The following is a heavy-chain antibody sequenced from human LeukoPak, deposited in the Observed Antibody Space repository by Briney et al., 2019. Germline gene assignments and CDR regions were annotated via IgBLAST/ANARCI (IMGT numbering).Heavy chain of an antibody. Sequence: ASVTVSCKASGYTFTSYYMHWVRQAPGQGLEWMGIINPSGGSTSYAQKFQGRVTMTRDTSTSTVYMELSSLRSEDTAVYYCARAYCGGDCYSAFDIWGQGTMVTVSS. V-gene: IGHV1-46*01. CDR2: INPSGGST. CDR1: GYTFTSYY. CDR3: ARAYCGGDCYSAFDI. D-gene: IGHD2-21*02. J-gene: IGHJ3*02.